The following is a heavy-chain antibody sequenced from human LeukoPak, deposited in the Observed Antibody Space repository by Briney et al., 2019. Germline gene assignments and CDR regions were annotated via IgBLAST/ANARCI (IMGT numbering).Heavy chain of an antibody. CDR3: AKDIEEWLVKGGGCFDY. CDR1: GFIFSNSA. J-gene: IGHJ4*02. Sequence: GRSLRLSCAASGFIFSNSAMHWVRQAPGKGLEWLAVISYDGSNKYYADSVKGRFTISRDNSKNTLYLQMNSLRAEDTAVYYCAKDIEEWLVKGGGCFDYWGQGTLVTVSS. V-gene: IGHV3-30*18. D-gene: IGHD6-19*01. CDR2: ISYDGSNK.